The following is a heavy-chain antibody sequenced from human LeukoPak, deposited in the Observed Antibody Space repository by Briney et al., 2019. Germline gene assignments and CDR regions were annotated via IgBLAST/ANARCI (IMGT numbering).Heavy chain of an antibody. D-gene: IGHD5-12*01. Sequence: SETLSLTCAVYGGSFSGYYWSWIRQPPGKGLEWIGEINHSGSTNYNPSLKSRVTISVDTSKNQFSLKLSSVTAADTAAYCCAGTHSGYDFYWGQGTLVTVSS. V-gene: IGHV4-34*01. CDR1: GGSFSGYY. CDR3: AGTHSGYDFY. J-gene: IGHJ4*02. CDR2: INHSGST.